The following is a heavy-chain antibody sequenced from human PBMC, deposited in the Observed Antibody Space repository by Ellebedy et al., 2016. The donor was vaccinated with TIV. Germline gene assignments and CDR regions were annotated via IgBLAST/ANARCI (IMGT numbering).Heavy chain of an antibody. CDR3: ACGYSYGYFDL. Sequence: SETLSLTCTVSGGSISSSSYYWGWIRQPPGKGLEWIGEINHSGSTNYNPSLKSRVTISVDTSKNQFSLKLSSVTAADTAVYYCACGYSYGYFDLWGRGTLVTVSS. CDR1: GGSISSSSYY. V-gene: IGHV4-39*07. CDR2: INHSGST. J-gene: IGHJ2*01. D-gene: IGHD5-18*01.